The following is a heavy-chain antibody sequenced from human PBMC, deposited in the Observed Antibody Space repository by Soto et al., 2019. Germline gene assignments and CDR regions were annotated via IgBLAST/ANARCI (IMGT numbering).Heavy chain of an antibody. CDR2: NR. CDR1: GYTFTNYR. D-gene: IGHD3-16*02. Sequence: QVQLMQSGAEVKKPGASVKVSCKASGYTFTNYRISWVRQAPGQGLEWMGYNRNYSQKLQGRATMTTDTAPSTAYMELRSLRSDDTAVYYCARDRLPLGELSPGEYWGQGTVVTVSS. CDR3: ARDRLPLGELSPGEY. V-gene: IGHV1-18*01. J-gene: IGHJ4*02.